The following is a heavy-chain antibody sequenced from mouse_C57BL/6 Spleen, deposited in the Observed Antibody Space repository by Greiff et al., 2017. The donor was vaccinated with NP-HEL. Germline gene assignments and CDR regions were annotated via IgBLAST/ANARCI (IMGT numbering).Heavy chain of an antibody. CDR2: IYPGSGST. CDR1: GYTFTSYW. V-gene: IGHV1-55*01. J-gene: IGHJ1*03. D-gene: IGHD1-1*01. Sequence: QVQLKQPGAELVKPGASVKMSCKASGYTFTSYWITWVKQRPGQGLEWIGDIYPGSGSTNYNEKFKSKATLTVDTSSSTAYMQLSSLTSEDSAVYYCARCGYYYGSSYGWYFDVWGTGTTVTVSS. CDR3: ARCGYYYGSSYGWYFDV.